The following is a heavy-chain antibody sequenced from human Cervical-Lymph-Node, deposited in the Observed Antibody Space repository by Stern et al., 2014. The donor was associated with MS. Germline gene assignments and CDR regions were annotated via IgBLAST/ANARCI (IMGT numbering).Heavy chain of an antibody. V-gene: IGHV1-69*06. J-gene: IGHJ3*01. Sequence: VQLVESGAEVKKPGSSVKVSCKASGGTFSTFSINWVRQVPGQSLEWMGGIIPIFDTPNFAQKFQCRVTITADSSTSTVYMALNSLRFDDTAVYYCVLPSTVTTAAFDVWGRGTMVTVSS. CDR3: VLPSTVTTAAFDV. D-gene: IGHD4-11*01. CDR1: GGTFSTFS. CDR2: IIPIFDTP.